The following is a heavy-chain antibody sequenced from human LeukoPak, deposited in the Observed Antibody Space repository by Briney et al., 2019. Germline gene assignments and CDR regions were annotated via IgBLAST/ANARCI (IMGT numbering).Heavy chain of an antibody. CDR1: GFTFSSYA. Sequence: GGSLRLSCAASGFTFSSYAMHWVRQAPGKGLEWVAVISYDGSNKYYADSVKGRFTIPRDNSKNTLYLQMNSLRAEDTAVYYCARGRYYYDSSGYYYPTSYYFDYWGQGTLVTVSS. CDR2: ISYDGSNK. V-gene: IGHV3-30*04. CDR3: ARGRYYYDSSGYYYPTSYYFDY. J-gene: IGHJ4*02. D-gene: IGHD3-22*01.